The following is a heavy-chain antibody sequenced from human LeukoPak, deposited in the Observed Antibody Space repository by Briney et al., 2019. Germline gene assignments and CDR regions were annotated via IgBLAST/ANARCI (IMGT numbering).Heavy chain of an antibody. CDR2: IYHSGST. Sequence: SQTLSLTSTVSGDSISSYYWSWIRQPPGKGLEWIGYIYHSGSTNYNPSLKSRVTISADTSKDQFSLKLASVTAADTAVYYCATGYNSTWYYFDYWGQGTLVAVSS. CDR1: GDSISSYY. J-gene: IGHJ4*02. V-gene: IGHV4-59*01. D-gene: IGHD6-13*01. CDR3: ATGYNSTWYYFDY.